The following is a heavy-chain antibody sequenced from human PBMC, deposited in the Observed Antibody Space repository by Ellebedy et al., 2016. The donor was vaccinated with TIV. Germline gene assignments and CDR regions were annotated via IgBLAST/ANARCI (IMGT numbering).Heavy chain of an antibody. Sequence: ASVKVSCXASGYTFTGYYMHWVRQAPGQGLEWMGWINPNSGGTNYAQKFQGRVTMTRDTSISTAYMELSRLRSDDTAVYYCARDGSTADYYYYYMDVWGKGTTVTVSS. CDR2: INPNSGGT. J-gene: IGHJ6*03. D-gene: IGHD1-7*01. CDR1: GYTFTGYY. CDR3: ARDGSTADYYYYYMDV. V-gene: IGHV1-2*02.